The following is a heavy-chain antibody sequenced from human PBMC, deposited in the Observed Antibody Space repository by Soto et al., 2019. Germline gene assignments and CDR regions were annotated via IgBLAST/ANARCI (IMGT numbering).Heavy chain of an antibody. Sequence: QAQLVQSEAEVKKPGASVTLSCKVSGYTFTSYNIHWVRLAPGQGLEWLGWISCFNGQTDHTERLQGRVTLTTDRSTSTVFMELRRLTSNDTAVYYCARNPPLFGLNDFDIWGPGTMVTVSP. CDR3: ARNPPLFGLNDFDI. V-gene: IGHV1-18*01. J-gene: IGHJ3*02. CDR2: ISCFNGQT. D-gene: IGHD3-16*01. CDR1: GYTFTSYN.